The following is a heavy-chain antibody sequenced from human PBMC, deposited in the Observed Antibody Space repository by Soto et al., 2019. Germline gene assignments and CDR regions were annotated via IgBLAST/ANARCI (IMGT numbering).Heavy chain of an antibody. D-gene: IGHD3-22*01. V-gene: IGHV4-38-2*01. CDR2: IYHGGST. J-gene: IGHJ5*02. CDR1: GYSISSGDY. CDR3: ARVGPWVPYYYDSSPYTFENWFDP. Sequence: SETLSLTCGVSGYSISSGDYWCWLRQPPGKGLEWNGRIYHGGSTYYNPSLNSRVTLSIDMTNNHVSLILNSVTAADTAVYYCARVGPWVPYYYDSSPYTFENWFDPWGQGTLVTVSS.